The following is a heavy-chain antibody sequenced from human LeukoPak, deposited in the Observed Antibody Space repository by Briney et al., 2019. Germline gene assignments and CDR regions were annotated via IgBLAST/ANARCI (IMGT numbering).Heavy chain of an antibody. Sequence: PGGSLRLSCAASGFTFSSNYMSWVRQAPGKGLGGVSVIFSGGSTYYADSVKGRFTISRDNSKNTLYLQMNSLRVEDTAVYYCARGGDGYNILFDYWGQGTLVTVSS. J-gene: IGHJ4*02. CDR2: IFSGGST. V-gene: IGHV3-53*01. CDR3: ARGGDGYNILFDY. D-gene: IGHD5-24*01. CDR1: GFTFSSNY.